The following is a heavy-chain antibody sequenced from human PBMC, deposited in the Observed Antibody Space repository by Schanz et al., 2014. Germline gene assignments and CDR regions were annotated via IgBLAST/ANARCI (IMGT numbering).Heavy chain of an antibody. Sequence: EVQLVESGGGLVQPGGSLRLSCTASGFTFSSYSMNWVRQAPGKGLEWVSYISSSSSTRYYADSVKGRFTMSRDNSKTTVYLQMNSLRAEDTAVYYCAKDAENTAMITDYFDYWGQGTLVTVSS. CDR2: ISSSSSTR. V-gene: IGHV3-48*01. J-gene: IGHJ4*02. D-gene: IGHD5-18*01. CDR3: AKDAENTAMITDYFDY. CDR1: GFTFSSYS.